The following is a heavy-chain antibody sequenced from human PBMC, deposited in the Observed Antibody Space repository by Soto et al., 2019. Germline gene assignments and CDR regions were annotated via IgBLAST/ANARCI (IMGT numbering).Heavy chain of an antibody. CDR3: ARAGRITIFSTGYPLNAFDI. CDR1: GFTFSSYW. V-gene: IGHV3-7*01. J-gene: IGHJ3*02. CDR2: IKQDGSEK. D-gene: IGHD3-9*01. Sequence: EVQLVESGGGLVQPGASLRLSCAASGFTFSSYWMSWVRQAPGKGLEWVANIKQDGSEKYYVDSVKGRFTISRDNAKNSLYLQMNSLRSEDTAVYYCARAGRITIFSTGYPLNAFDIWGQGTMVTVSS.